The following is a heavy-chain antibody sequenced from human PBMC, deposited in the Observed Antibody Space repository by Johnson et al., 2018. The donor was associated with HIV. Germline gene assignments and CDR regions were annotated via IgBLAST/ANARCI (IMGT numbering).Heavy chain of an antibody. J-gene: IGHJ3*02. CDR1: GFTFSSYA. CDR3: ARDLVVGDHSTPLTHAFDI. CDR2: ISYDGSNK. D-gene: IGHD1-26*01. V-gene: IGHV3-30*04. Sequence: QMLLVESGGGVVQPGRSLRLSCAASGFTFSSYAMHWVRQAPGKGLEWVAVISYDGSNKYYADSVTGRFTISRDNAKNSLYLQMNSLRAEDTAVYYCARDLVVGDHSTPLTHAFDIWGQGTMVIVSS.